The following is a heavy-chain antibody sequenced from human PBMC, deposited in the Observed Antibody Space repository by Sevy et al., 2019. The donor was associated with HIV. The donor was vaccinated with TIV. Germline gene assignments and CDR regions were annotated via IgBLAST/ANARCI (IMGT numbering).Heavy chain of an antibody. Sequence: ASVKVSCKTSGYXXTGYFMHWVRQAPGQGLEWMGVINPSGGSTTFAQRFQGRVTMTRDTSTSTVYMEVRSLRSEDTAVYYCARDGTSXXXXXXQGTLVTXSS. CDR3: ARDGTSXXXX. CDR1: GYXXTGYF. V-gene: IGHV1-46*01. CDR2: INPSGGST. J-gene: IGHJ4*02.